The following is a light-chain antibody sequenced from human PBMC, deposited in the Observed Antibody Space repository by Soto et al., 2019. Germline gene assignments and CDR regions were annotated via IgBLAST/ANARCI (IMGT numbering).Light chain of an antibody. CDR2: DVT. CDR3: CSYAGSYTLV. J-gene: IGLJ3*02. Sequence: QSALTQPRSVSGSPGQSVTISCAGTSSDVGAYNWVSWYQQHPGKVPKLIIYDVTRRPSGVPDRFSGSKSGNTASLTISGLQADDEADYYCSYAGSYTLVFGGGTKVTVL. V-gene: IGLV2-11*01. CDR1: SSDVGAYNW.